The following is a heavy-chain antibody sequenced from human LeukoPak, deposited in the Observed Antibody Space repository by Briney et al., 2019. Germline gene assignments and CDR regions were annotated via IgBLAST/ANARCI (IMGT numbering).Heavy chain of an antibody. CDR1: GYTFTSYT. J-gene: IGHJ4*02. Sequence: ASVKVSCKASGYTFTSYTIHWVRQAPGQRLEWMGWINAGNSNTKYSQKLQGRVIITRDTSASTAYMELSSLRSEDTAMYYCARSYSDYSHFVYWGQGTLVTVSS. V-gene: IGHV1-3*01. D-gene: IGHD4-11*01. CDR2: INAGNSNT. CDR3: ARSYSDYSHFVY.